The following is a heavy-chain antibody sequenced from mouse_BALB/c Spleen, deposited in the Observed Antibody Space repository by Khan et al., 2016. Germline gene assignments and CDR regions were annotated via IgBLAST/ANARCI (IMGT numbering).Heavy chain of an antibody. J-gene: IGHJ3*01. Sequence: VQLKQSGAELVRSGASVKLSCTASGFNIKDYYIHWVKQRPEQGLEWMGWIDPENGDTEYAPTFQGKATMTADTSSNPAFLQLSTVTSEDTAVYYCCAYASSVALFVCCGQGTLITSSA. D-gene: IGHD6-2*01. CDR3: CAYASSVALFVC. CDR1: GFNIKDYY. V-gene: IGHV14-4*02. CDR2: IDPENGDT.